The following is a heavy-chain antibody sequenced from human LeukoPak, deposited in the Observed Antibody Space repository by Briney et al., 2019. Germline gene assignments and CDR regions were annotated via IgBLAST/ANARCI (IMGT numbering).Heavy chain of an antibody. CDR1: GFTFGSYA. CDR3: AKDQEYCSSTSCYTGEYFQH. V-gene: IGHV3-23*01. CDR2: ISGSGGST. D-gene: IGHD2-2*02. Sequence: GGSLRLSCAASGFTFGSYAMSWVRQAPGKGLEWVSAISGSGGSTYYADSVKGRFTISRDNSKNTLYLQMNSLRAEDTAVYYCAKDQEYCSSTSCYTGEYFQHWGQGTLVTVSS. J-gene: IGHJ1*01.